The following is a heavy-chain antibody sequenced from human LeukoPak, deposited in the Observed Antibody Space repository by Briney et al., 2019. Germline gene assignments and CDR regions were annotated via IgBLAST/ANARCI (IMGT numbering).Heavy chain of an antibody. CDR1: RGSISSYY. CDR3: ARGVSYGDLPFDC. Sequence: SETLSLTCTVSRGSISSYYWSWIRQPAGKGLEWIGRIYTSVSTNYHPSLKSRVTISVDTSKNQFSLKLRSVPAADTAVYYCARGVSYGDLPFDCWGQGTLVTVSS. J-gene: IGHJ4*02. CDR2: IYTSVST. V-gene: IGHV4-4*07. D-gene: IGHD4-17*01.